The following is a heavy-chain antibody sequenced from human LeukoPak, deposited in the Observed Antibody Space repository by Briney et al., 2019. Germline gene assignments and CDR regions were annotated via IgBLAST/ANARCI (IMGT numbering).Heavy chain of an antibody. Sequence: GGSLRLSCTASGFSFSSYAMTWVRQAPGKGLEWVSVISGSGGNTYYADSVKGRFTISRDNSNNTLFLRMNSLRAEDTAVYYCAKDYSNPYTMDVWGQGTTVTVSS. CDR3: AKDYSNPYTMDV. J-gene: IGHJ6*02. CDR1: GFSFSSYA. V-gene: IGHV3-23*01. D-gene: IGHD3-10*01. CDR2: ISGSGGNT.